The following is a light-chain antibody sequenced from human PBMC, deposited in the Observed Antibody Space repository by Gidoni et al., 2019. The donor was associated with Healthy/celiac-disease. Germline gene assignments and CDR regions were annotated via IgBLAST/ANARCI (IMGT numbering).Light chain of an antibody. V-gene: IGLV1-51*01. J-gene: IGLJ2*01. CDR2: DNN. Sequence: QSVFPQPPSVSAAPVQKVTISCSGSSSNIGNNYVSWYQQLPGTAPKLLIYDNNKRTSGIPDRFSGSKSGTSATLGITGLQTGDEADYYCGTWDSSLSAVVFGGGTKLTVL. CDR3: GTWDSSLSAVV. CDR1: SSNIGNNY.